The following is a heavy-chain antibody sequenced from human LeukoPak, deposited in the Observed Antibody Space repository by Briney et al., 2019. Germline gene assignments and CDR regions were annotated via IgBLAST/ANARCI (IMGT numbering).Heavy chain of an antibody. CDR1: GFTFSSYG. V-gene: IGHV3-30*02. J-gene: IGHJ4*02. CDR2: IRYDGSNK. D-gene: IGHD1-26*01. CDR3: ARDMGYSGSWPGYFDY. Sequence: GGSLRLSCAASGFTFSSYGMHWVRQAPGKGLEWVAFIRYDGSNKYYADSVKGRFTISRDNSKNTLYLQMNSLRAEDTTVYYCARDMGYSGSWPGYFDYWGQGVLVTVSS.